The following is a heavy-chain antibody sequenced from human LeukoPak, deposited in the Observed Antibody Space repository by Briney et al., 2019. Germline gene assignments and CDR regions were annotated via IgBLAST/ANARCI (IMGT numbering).Heavy chain of an antibody. CDR1: GYTLTDYY. Sequence: SVKVSCKASGYTLTDYYIHWVRQAPGQGLEWMGWITPSSGGTIYAQKFQGRVTMTRDMSISTAYMELSRLRSDDTAVYYCAKVASTTRRHDAFDIWGQGTLVTVSS. V-gene: IGHV1-2*02. D-gene: IGHD1-1*01. CDR3: AKVASTTRRHDAFDI. J-gene: IGHJ3*02. CDR2: ITPSSGGT.